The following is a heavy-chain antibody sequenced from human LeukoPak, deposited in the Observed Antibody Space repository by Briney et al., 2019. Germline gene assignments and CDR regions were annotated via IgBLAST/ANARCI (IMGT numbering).Heavy chain of an antibody. Sequence: ASVKVSCKASGYTFTGYYMHWVRQAPGQGLEWMGWINPNSGGTNYAQKFQGRVTMTRDTSISTAYMELSRLRSDDTAVYYCAANIAVAGTGFDYWGQGTLVTVSS. J-gene: IGHJ4*02. D-gene: IGHD6-19*01. CDR1: GYTFTGYY. CDR3: AANIAVAGTGFDY. CDR2: INPNSGGT. V-gene: IGHV1-2*02.